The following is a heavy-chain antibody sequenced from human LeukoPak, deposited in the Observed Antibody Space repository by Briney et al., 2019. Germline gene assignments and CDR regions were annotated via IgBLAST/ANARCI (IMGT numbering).Heavy chain of an antibody. CDR2: ISYDGSNK. J-gene: IGHJ5*02. D-gene: IGHD6-19*01. CDR3: AKEQWP. V-gene: IGHV3-30*18. CDR1: GFTFSSYG. Sequence: GGSLRLSCAASGFTFSSYGMHRVRQAPGKGLEWVAVISYDGSNKYYADSVKGRFTISRDNSKNTLYLQMNSLRAEDTAVYYCAKEQWPWGQGTLVTVSS.